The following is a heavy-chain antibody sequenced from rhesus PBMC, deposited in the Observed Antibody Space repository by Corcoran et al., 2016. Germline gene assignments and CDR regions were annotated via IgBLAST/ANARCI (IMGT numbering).Heavy chain of an antibody. CDR1: GASISSHY. CDR2: ISGGSGIN. V-gene: IGHV4S6*01. Sequence: QGQLQESGPGLVKPSEHLPLPCAVSGASISSHYWSWIRQPPGKGLGWISYISGGSGINKYNPSLKGRVTMSRDTSKKQISLKLTSVTAADTAVYYCARDESNRFDGWGAGVLVTVSS. J-gene: IGHJ5-1*01. CDR3: ARDESNRFDG.